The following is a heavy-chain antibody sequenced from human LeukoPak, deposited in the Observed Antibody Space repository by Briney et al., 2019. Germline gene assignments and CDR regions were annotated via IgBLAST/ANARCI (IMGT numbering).Heavy chain of an antibody. D-gene: IGHD1-7*01. Sequence: SVKASCKASGGTFSSYAISWVRQAPGQGLEWMGRIIPIPGIANYAQKFQGRVTITADKSTSTAYMELSSLRSEDTAVYYCARDSGTTTPLDVWGQGTTVTVSS. CDR3: ARDSGTTTPLDV. V-gene: IGHV1-69*04. CDR2: IIPIPGIA. J-gene: IGHJ6*02. CDR1: GGTFSSYA.